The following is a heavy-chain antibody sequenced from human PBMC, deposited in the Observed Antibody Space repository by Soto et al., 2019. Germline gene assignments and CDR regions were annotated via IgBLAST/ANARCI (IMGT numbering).Heavy chain of an antibody. V-gene: IGHV4-4*07. J-gene: IGHJ3*02. CDR3: ARLHLPALQGAFDI. Sequence: SETLSLNCSVSGGSINSDYWTWIRQSAGKGLEWIGRISTSGRTTYNPSLKSRVTMSIDTSRNQFSLTLISVTAADTALYYCARLHLPALQGAFDIWGQGTMVT. CDR1: GGSINSDY. D-gene: IGHD2-2*01. CDR2: ISTSGRT.